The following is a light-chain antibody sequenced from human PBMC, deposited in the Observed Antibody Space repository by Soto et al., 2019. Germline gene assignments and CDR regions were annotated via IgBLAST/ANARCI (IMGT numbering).Light chain of an antibody. CDR1: ALPKKY. Sequence: SYELTQPPSVSVSPGQTARITCSGDALPKKYAYWYQQKPGQAPVLVIYKDSERPSGIPERFSGSSSGTTVTLTISGVQAEDEADYYCQSADSSGTWVFGGGTKLTV. CDR2: KDS. J-gene: IGLJ3*02. V-gene: IGLV3-25*02. CDR3: QSADSSGTWV.